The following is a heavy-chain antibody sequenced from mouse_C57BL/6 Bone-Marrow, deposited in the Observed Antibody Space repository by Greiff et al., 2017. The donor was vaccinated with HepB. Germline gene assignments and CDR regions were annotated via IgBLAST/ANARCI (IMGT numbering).Heavy chain of an antibody. V-gene: IGHV1-81*01. CDR2: IYPRSGNT. J-gene: IGHJ1*03. CDR3: ARLTPLYYYGR. CDR1: GYTFTSYG. Sequence: QVQLQQSGAELARPGASVKLSCKASGYTFTSYGISWVKQRTGQGLEWIGEIYPRSGNTYYNEKFKGKATLTADKSSSTAYMELRSLTSEDSAVFFCARLTPLYYYGRWGTGTTVTVSS. D-gene: IGHD1-1*01.